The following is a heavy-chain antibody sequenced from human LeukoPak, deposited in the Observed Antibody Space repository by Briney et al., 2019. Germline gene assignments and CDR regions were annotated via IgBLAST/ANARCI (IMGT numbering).Heavy chain of an antibody. CDR3: AGGSYDYVWGSYRYTGWFDP. CDR1: GGSISRSY. J-gene: IGHJ5*02. V-gene: IGHV4-4*07. Sequence: SETLSLTCTVSGGSISRSYWSWMRQPAGKGPEWIGRIYGSGTITYNPSLESRVTISVDTSKNQFSLKLSSVTAADTAVYYCAGGSYDYVWGSYRYTGWFDPWGQGTLVTVSS. CDR2: IYGSGTI. D-gene: IGHD3-16*02.